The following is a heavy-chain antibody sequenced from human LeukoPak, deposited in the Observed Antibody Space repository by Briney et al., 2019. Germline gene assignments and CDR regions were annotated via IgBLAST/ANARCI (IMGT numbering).Heavy chain of an antibody. CDR1: GFSLSTRGMR. CDR2: HDPDDDK. CDR3: ARTPHFSSGWYRFDY. D-gene: IGHD6-19*01. Sequence: SGPTLVNPTQTLTLTCTFSGFSLSTRGMRVSWIRQPPGKALEWLAPHDPDDDKFYSTSLKTRLTISKDTSKNQVVLTMTNMDPVDTATYYCARTPHFSSGWYRFDYWGQGTLVTVSS. V-gene: IGHV2-70*04. J-gene: IGHJ4*02.